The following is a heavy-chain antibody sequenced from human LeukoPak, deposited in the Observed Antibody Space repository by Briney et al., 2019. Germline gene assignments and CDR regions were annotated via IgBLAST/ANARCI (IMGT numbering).Heavy chain of an antibody. V-gene: IGHV1-18*01. D-gene: IGHD2-15*01. Sequence: GASVKVSCKASGYTLTSYGISWVRQAPGQGLEWMGWISAYNGNTNYAQKLQGRVTMTTDTSTSTAYMELRSLRSDDTAVYYCARGTCSGGSCFPGTLDYWGQGTLVTVSS. CDR1: GYTLTSYG. CDR3: ARGTCSGGSCFPGTLDY. J-gene: IGHJ4*02. CDR2: ISAYNGNT.